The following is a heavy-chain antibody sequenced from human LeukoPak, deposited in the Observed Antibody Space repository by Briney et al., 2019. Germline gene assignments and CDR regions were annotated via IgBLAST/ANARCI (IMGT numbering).Heavy chain of an antibody. V-gene: IGHV3-23*01. CDR1: GFTFSSYA. D-gene: IGHD3-9*01. CDR2: TSGSGGVT. J-gene: IGHJ4*02. Sequence: PGGSLRLSCAASGFTFSSYAMTWVRQAPGKGLEWVSSTSGSGGVTHYADSVKGRFTMSRDNSKNTLYLQMNSLRVEDTAIYYCARSLTAYFRGFDYWGQGALVTVSS. CDR3: ARSLTAYFRGFDY.